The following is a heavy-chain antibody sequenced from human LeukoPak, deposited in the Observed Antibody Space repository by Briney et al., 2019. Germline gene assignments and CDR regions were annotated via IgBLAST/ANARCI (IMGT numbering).Heavy chain of an antibody. Sequence: ASVKVSCKASGYTFSGYYMHWVRQAPGQGLEWMGWINPNSGGTNYAQKFQGRVTMTRDTSFSTAYMDLIRVRSDDTAVYYCVRGFSSSFVFDYWGQGTLVTVSS. V-gene: IGHV1-2*02. D-gene: IGHD6-13*01. J-gene: IGHJ4*02. CDR3: VRGFSSSFVFDY. CDR2: INPNSGGT. CDR1: GYTFSGYY.